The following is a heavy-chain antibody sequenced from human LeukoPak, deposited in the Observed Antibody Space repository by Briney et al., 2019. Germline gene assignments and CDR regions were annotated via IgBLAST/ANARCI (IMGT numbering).Heavy chain of an antibody. Sequence: RGSLRLSCAASGFTFSSYWMSWVRQAPGKGLEWVANIKQDGSGKFYVDSVKGRFTISRDNAKNSLYLQMNSLRAEDTAVYYCARGGAMQSPADYWGQGTLVTVSS. CDR2: IKQDGSGK. CDR1: GFTFSSYW. V-gene: IGHV3-7*03. CDR3: ARGGAMQSPADY. J-gene: IGHJ4*02. D-gene: IGHD3-16*01.